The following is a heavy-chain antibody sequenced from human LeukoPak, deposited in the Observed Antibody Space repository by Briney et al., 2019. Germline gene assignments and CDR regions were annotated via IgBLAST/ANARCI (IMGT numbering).Heavy chain of an antibody. CDR3: ARDMTTMGFDY. Sequence: SETLSLTCVVSGGSIGSGNWWSWVRQSPGKGLAWIGYIYYSGSTNYNPSPKSRVTISVDTSKNQFSLKLSSVTAADTAVYYCARDMTTMGFDYWGQGTLVTVSS. CDR2: IYYSGST. J-gene: IGHJ4*02. V-gene: IGHV4-4*02. CDR1: GGSIGSGNW. D-gene: IGHD4-23*01.